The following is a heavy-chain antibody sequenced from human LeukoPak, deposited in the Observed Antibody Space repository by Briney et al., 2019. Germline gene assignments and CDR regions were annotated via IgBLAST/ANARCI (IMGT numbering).Heavy chain of an antibody. V-gene: IGHV3-23*01. Sequence: GGSLRLSCEASGFTFRSYAMTWVRQAPGRGLEWVSAISGSGAKTYYADSVKGRFTISRDNSRNTLYLQMNSMRAEDTAVYYCAKRSSSSFLDYYYYMDVWGKGTTVTVSS. CDR3: AKRSSSSFLDYYYYMDV. J-gene: IGHJ6*03. CDR2: ISGSGAKT. CDR1: GFTFRSYA. D-gene: IGHD6-6*01.